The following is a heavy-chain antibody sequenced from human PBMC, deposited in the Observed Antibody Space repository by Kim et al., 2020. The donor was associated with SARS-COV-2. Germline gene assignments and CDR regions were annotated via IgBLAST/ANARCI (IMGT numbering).Heavy chain of an antibody. CDR1: GFTFSSYS. D-gene: IGHD6-6*01. V-gene: IGHV3-48*02. J-gene: IGHJ5*02. CDR2: ISSSSSTI. Sequence: GGSLRLSCAASGFTFSSYSMNWVRQAPGKGLEWVSYISSSSSTIYYADSVKGRFTISRDNAKNSLYLQMNSLRDEDTAVYYCAKQYSSSSGSGWFDPWGQGTLVTVSS. CDR3: AKQYSSSSGSGWFDP.